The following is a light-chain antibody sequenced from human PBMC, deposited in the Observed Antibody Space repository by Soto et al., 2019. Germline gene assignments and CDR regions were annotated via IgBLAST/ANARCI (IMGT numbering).Light chain of an antibody. CDR3: QQRSNWPIT. V-gene: IGKV3-11*01. CDR1: RSVSNY. Sequence: EIVLTQSPATLSLSPGESATLSCRASRSVSNYLAWYQQKPGQAPRLLIYDASSRPTDIPARFSGSGSGTYFTLTSSILDAEDFAHYYCQQRSNWPITFGQGTRLEIK. CDR2: DAS. J-gene: IGKJ5*01.